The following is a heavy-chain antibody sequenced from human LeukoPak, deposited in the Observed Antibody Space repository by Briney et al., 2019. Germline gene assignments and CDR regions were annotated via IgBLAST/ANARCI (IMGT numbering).Heavy chain of an antibody. CDR1: GGSISSGSYY. J-gene: IGHJ4*02. Sequence: SQTLSLTCTVSGGSISSGSYYWSWIRQPAGKGLEWIGRIYTSGSTNYNPSLRSRVTISVDTSKNQFSLKLSSVTAADTAVYYCASGLVGATTDYWGQGTLVTVSS. V-gene: IGHV4-61*02. CDR2: IYTSGST. D-gene: IGHD1-26*01. CDR3: ASGLVGATTDY.